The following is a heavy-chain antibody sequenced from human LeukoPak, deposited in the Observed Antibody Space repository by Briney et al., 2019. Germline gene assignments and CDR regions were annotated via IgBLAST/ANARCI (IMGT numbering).Heavy chain of an antibody. CDR2: IFHSGTT. J-gene: IGHJ4*02. V-gene: IGHV4-4*02. Sequence: SGTLSLTCAVSGGSISNSNWWTWVRQPPGKGLEWIGEIFHSGTTNYNPSLKSRVTISVGKSKNQFSLKLNSVTAADTAVYYCVRATFYYDRSGYRTFDYWGQGTLVTVSS. CDR1: GGSISNSNW. CDR3: VRATFYYDRSGYRTFDY. D-gene: IGHD3-22*01.